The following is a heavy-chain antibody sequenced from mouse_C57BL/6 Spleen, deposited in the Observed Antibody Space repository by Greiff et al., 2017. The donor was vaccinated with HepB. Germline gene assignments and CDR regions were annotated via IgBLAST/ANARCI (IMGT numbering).Heavy chain of an antibody. CDR2: ISSGSSTI. CDR1: GFTFSDYG. Sequence: EVQLVESGGGLVKPGGSLKLSCAASGFTFSDYGMHWVRQAPEKGLEWVAYISSGSSTIYYADTVKGRFTIARDNAKNTLCLQMTSLRSEDTAMYYCAREDYYGHYYAMDYWGQGTSVTVSS. J-gene: IGHJ4*01. V-gene: IGHV5-17*01. CDR3: AREDYYGHYYAMDY. D-gene: IGHD1-2*01.